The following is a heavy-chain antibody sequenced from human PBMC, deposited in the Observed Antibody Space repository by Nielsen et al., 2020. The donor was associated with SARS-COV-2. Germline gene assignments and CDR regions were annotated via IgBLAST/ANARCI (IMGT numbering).Heavy chain of an antibody. CDR2: ISAYNGNT. V-gene: IGHV1-18*01. J-gene: IGHJ6*02. Sequence: ASVKVSCKASGYTFTSYGISWVRQAPGQGLEWMGWISAYNGNTNYAQKLQGRVTMTTDTSTSTAYMELRSLRSDDTAVYYCARAGNPYCSSTSCYADYYYGMDVWGQGTTVTVSS. CDR1: GYTFTSYG. CDR3: ARAGNPYCSSTSCYADYYYGMDV. D-gene: IGHD2-2*01.